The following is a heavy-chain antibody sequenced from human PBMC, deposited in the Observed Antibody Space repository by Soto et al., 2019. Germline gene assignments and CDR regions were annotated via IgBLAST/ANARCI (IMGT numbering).Heavy chain of an antibody. V-gene: IGHV4-30-2*01. CDR1: GGSIRSGTYT. Sequence: QLQLQESGSGLVKPSQTLSLTCAVSGGSIRSGTYTWNWIRQPPGKGLEWIGYTYQSGSTFYSASLKGRVTITVDRSKNQFSLKLSSVTAADTAVYYCARDDAVRGAMGWFDPWGQGTLVTVSS. CDR2: TYQSGST. CDR3: ARDDAVRGAMGWFDP. J-gene: IGHJ5*02. D-gene: IGHD3-10*01.